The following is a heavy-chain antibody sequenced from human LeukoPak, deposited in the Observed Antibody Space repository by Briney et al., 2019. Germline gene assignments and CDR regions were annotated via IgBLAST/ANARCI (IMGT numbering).Heavy chain of an antibody. J-gene: IGHJ5*02. Sequence: GGSLRLSCAASGCTFTSYGINWGRQAPGKGLEWVSAISGSGGITHYADSVRGRLTISRDNSKNTLYLQMNSLRAEDTALYYCAKEAPFIRFDPWGQGTLVTVSS. CDR3: AKEAPFIRFDP. D-gene: IGHD2-21*01. CDR2: ISGSGGIT. V-gene: IGHV3-23*01. CDR1: GCTFTSYG.